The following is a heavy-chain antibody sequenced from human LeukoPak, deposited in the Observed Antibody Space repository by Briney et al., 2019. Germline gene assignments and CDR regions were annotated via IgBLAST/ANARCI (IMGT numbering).Heavy chain of an antibody. D-gene: IGHD1-26*01. CDR1: GDSVSSNSAA. J-gene: IGHJ4*02. V-gene: IGHV6-1*01. Sequence: SQTLSLTCAISGDSVSSNSAAWNWMRQSPSRDLEWLGRTYYRSKWYNDYAVSVKSRITINPDTSKNQFSLQLNSVTPEDTAVYYCAKGIVGATVTLDYWGQGTLVTVSS. CDR3: AKGIVGATVTLDY. CDR2: TYYRSKWYN.